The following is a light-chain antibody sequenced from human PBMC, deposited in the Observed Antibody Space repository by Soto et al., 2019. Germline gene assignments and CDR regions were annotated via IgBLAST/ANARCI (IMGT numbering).Light chain of an antibody. J-gene: IGKJ1*01. CDR2: AAT. V-gene: IGKV1-12*01. Sequence: DVPMTQSPSSVSASVVDTVTITCLASQDINSRLAWFQQQPGRPPKYVIQAATMLQSGFPSRFAGSGSGRDFTLTIHTLQPEDSATYYCLQVANFPRTFGQGTKVDIK. CDR3: LQVANFPRT. CDR1: QDINSR.